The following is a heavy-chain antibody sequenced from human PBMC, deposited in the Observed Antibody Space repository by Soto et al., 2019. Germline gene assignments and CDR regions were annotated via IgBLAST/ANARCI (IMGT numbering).Heavy chain of an antibody. V-gene: IGHV4-30-2*01. CDR1: GGSISSGAYS. CDR3: ATGYSYFDY. J-gene: IGHJ4*02. CDR2: ISYIGST. Sequence: SETLSLTCAVSGGSISSGAYSWSWIRQPPGKGLEWIGYISYIGSTYYNPSLKSRVTISADRSRNQFSLKLSSVTAADTAVYYCATGYSYFDYWGQGTLVTVSS. D-gene: IGHD2-15*01.